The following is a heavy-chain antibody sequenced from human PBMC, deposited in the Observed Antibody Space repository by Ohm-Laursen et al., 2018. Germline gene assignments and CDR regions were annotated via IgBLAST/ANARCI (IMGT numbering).Heavy chain of an antibody. D-gene: IGHD6-13*01. CDR3: ARDSSSWWAEYFQH. CDR2: IKQDGSEK. CDR1: GFTFSSYW. J-gene: IGHJ1*01. Sequence: SLRLSCTASGFTFSSYWTSWVRQAPGKGLEWVANIKQDGSEKYYVDSVKGRFTISRDNAKNSLYLQMNSLRAEDTAVYYCARDSSSWWAEYFQHWGQGTLVTVSS. V-gene: IGHV3-7*01.